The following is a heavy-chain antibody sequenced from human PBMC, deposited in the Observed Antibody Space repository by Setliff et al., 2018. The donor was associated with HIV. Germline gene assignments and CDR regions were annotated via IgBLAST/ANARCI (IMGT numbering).Heavy chain of an antibody. D-gene: IGHD6-19*01. CDR1: GGSISSGTYF. Sequence: SETLSLTCTVSGGSISSGTYFWSWIRQPAGKGLEWIGHIHTSGNANYNPSLNSRVTISVDTSKNHFPLKLSSVTAADTAVYYCARSLLPSITVAGTIGYWGQGSLVTVSS. CDR2: IHTSGNA. V-gene: IGHV4-61*09. J-gene: IGHJ4*02. CDR3: ARSLLPSITVAGTIGY.